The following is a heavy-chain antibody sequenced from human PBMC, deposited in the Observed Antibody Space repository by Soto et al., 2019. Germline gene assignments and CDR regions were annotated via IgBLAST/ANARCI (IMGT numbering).Heavy chain of an antibody. D-gene: IGHD3-10*01. CDR2: IWYDGSNK. J-gene: IGHJ3*02. CDR1: GFTFSSYG. CDR3: AREPTGRHAFDI. V-gene: IGHV3-33*01. Sequence: QVQLVESGGGVVQPGRSLRLSCAASGFTFSSYGMLWVRQAPGKGLEWVAVIWYDGSNKYYADSVQGRFTISRDNSKNTRYLQMNSLRAEDTAVYYCAREPTGRHAFDIWGQGTMVTVSS.